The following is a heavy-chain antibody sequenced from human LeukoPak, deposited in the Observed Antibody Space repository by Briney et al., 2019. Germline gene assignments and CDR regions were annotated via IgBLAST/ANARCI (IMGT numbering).Heavy chain of an antibody. CDR3: AKSHCSSTSCYADYFDY. D-gene: IGHD2-2*01. J-gene: IGHJ4*02. CDR1: GFTFSSYG. Sequence: GGSLRLSCAASGFTFSSYGMHWVRQAPGKGLEWVAVISYDGSNKYYADSVKGRFTISRDNSKNTLYLQMNSLRAEDTAVYYCAKSHCSSTSCYADYFDYWGQGTLVTVSS. CDR2: ISYDGSNK. V-gene: IGHV3-30*18.